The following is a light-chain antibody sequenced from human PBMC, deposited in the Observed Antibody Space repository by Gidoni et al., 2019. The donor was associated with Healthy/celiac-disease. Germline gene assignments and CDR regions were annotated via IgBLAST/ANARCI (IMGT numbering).Light chain of an antibody. J-gene: IGLJ2*01. CDR1: ALPKQY. Sequence: SYELTPPPAVSVSPGQTARITCPGDALPKQYAYWYQQKPGQAPVLVRYKDSERPSGIPERFSGSSSGTTVTLTISGVQAEDEAYYYCQSADSSGTVVFGGGTKLTVL. V-gene: IGLV3-25*03. CDR3: QSADSSGTVV. CDR2: KDS.